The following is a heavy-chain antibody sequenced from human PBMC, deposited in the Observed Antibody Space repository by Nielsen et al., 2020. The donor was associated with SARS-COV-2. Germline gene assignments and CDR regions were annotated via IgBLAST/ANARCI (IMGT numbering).Heavy chain of an antibody. CDR2: ISYDGSNK. V-gene: IGHV3-30-3*01. CDR3: AKDPRSGIAAAGPDY. D-gene: IGHD6-13*01. CDR1: GFTFSSYA. Sequence: GESLKISCAASGFTFSSYAMHWVRQAPGKGLEWVAVISYDGSNKYYADSVKGRFTISRDNSKNTLYLQMNSLRAEDTAVYYCAKDPRSGIAAAGPDYWGQGTLVTVSS. J-gene: IGHJ4*02.